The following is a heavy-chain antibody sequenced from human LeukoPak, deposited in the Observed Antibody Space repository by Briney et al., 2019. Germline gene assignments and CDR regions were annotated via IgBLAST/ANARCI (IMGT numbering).Heavy chain of an antibody. Sequence: ASVKVSCKVSGYTLTELSMHWVRQAPGKGLEWMGGFDPEDGETIYAQKFQGRVTMTEDTSTDTAYMELSSLRSEDTAIYYCGIGVQDSRDYMAYDYWGQGTLATVSS. V-gene: IGHV1-24*01. CDR1: GYTLTELS. J-gene: IGHJ4*02. D-gene: IGHD3-22*01. CDR3: GIGVQDSRDYMAYDY. CDR2: FDPEDGET.